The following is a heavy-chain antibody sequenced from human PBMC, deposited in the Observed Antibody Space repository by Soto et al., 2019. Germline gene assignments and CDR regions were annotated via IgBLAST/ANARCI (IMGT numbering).Heavy chain of an antibody. CDR3: ARDTRKETTRYCSGGSCYVDYCYYMDV. D-gene: IGHD2-15*01. J-gene: IGHJ6*03. Sequence: ASVKVSCKASGYTFTGYYMHWVRQAPGQGLEWMGWINPNSGGTNYAQKFQGWVTMTRDTSISTAYMELSRLRSDDTAVYYCARDTRKETTRYCSGGSCYVDYCYYMDVWGKGTTVTVSS. CDR1: GYTFTGYY. V-gene: IGHV1-2*04. CDR2: INPNSGGT.